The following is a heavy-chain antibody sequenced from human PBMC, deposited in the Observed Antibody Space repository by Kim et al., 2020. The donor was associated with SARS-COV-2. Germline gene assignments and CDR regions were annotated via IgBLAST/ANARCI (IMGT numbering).Heavy chain of an antibody. J-gene: IGHJ4*02. Sequence: RYHPSFQGQVTISADKSISTAYLQWSSLKASDTAMYYCARLWGFGELSDYWGQGTLVTVSS. CDR3: ARLWGFGELSDY. D-gene: IGHD3-10*01. V-gene: IGHV5-51*01.